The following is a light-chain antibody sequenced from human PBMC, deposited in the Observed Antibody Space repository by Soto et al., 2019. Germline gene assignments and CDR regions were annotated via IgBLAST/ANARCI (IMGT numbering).Light chain of an antibody. CDR1: SSDIGGFVNY. CDR2: DVN. CDR3: SSFAGSYGL. Sequence: QSALTQPASVSGSPGQSITISCSGTSSDIGGFVNYVSWYQQHPGKAPKLMIYDVNSRPSGVSYRFSGSKSGNTASLTISRLQAEDEAEYYCSSFAGSYGLFGGGTKLTVL. J-gene: IGLJ2*01. V-gene: IGLV2-14*03.